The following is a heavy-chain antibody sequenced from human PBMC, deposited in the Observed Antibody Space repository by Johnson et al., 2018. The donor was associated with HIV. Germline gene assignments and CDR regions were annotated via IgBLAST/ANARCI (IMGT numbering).Heavy chain of an antibody. CDR1: GFTFSSYG. J-gene: IGHJ3*02. CDR2: IRYDGSNK. V-gene: IGHV3-30*02. CDR3: AKDPPGVDDIHAFDI. Sequence: QMLLVESGGGVVQPGGSLRLSCAASGFTFSSYGMHWVRQAPGKGLEWVAFIRYDGSNKYYADSVKGRFTISRDNSKNTLYLKMNSLRAEDTAVYYCAKDPPGVDDIHAFDIWGQGTMVTVSS. D-gene: IGHD3-9*01.